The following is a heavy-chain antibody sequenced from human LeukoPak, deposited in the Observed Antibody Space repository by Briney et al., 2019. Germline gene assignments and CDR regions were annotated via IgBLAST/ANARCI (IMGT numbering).Heavy chain of an antibody. D-gene: IGHD6-19*01. CDR1: GIVFSNTA. V-gene: IGHV3-23*01. J-gene: IGHJ5*02. CDR3: GKDGGQYSSGPEFDP. Sequence: GGSLRLSCAASGIVFSNTAMNWARQSPGRGLEWVSAISGGGERTFYADSVKGRFTISRDNSKNMVYLQMNSLRADNTAIYYCGKDGGQYSSGPEFDPRGQGALVTVSS. CDR2: ISGGGERT.